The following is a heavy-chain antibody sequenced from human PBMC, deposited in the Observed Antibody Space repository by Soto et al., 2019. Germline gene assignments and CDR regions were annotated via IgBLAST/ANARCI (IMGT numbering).Heavy chain of an antibody. CDR2: IYYSGNT. D-gene: IGHD2-21*02. CDR1: GASISRGGYY. Sequence: PSETLSLTCTISGASISRGGYYWSWIRQHPGKGLEWIGYIYYSGNTYYNQSLKSRVTISVDTSKNQFSLRLSSVTAADTAVYYCAIVPAGTAEFDNCGLENLVTVSS. V-gene: IGHV4-31*03. CDR3: AIVPAGTAEFDN. J-gene: IGHJ4*02.